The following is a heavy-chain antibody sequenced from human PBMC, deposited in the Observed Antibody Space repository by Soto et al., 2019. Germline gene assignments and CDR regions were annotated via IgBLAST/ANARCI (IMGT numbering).Heavy chain of an antibody. J-gene: IGHJ4*02. CDR1: GGSISSYY. V-gene: IGHV4-59*01. Sequence: QVQLQESGPGLVKPSETLSLTCTVSGGSISSYYWSWIRQPPGKGLEWIGYIYYSGSTNYNPSLKSRVTISVDTSKNQFSLKLSSVTAADTAVYYCARGAGYCSGGSCYYFDYWGQGTLVTVSS. CDR3: ARGAGYCSGGSCYYFDY. CDR2: IYYSGST. D-gene: IGHD2-15*01.